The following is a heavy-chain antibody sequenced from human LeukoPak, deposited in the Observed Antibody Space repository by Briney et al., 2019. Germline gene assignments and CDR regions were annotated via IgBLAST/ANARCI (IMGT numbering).Heavy chain of an antibody. D-gene: IGHD4-17*01. V-gene: IGHV3-48*02. Sequence: PGGSLRLSCAASGFTFSSYSMNWVRQAPGKGLERVSYISSSSSTIYYADSVKGRFTISRDNAKNSLYLQMNSLRDEDTAVYYCARGGWRKYGDYLDYWGQGTLVTVSS. CDR3: ARGGWRKYGDYLDY. CDR1: GFTFSSYS. J-gene: IGHJ4*02. CDR2: ISSSSSTI.